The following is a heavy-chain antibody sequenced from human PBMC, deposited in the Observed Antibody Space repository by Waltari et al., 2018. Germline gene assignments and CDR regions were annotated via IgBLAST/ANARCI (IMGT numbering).Heavy chain of an antibody. CDR1: GYSISSGYY. D-gene: IGHD4-4*01. J-gene: IGHJ4*02. CDR3: AGDYGNQINYFDF. Sequence: QVQLQESGPGLVKPSETLSLTCTVSGYSISSGYYWGWIRQPPGKGLEWIGSIYHSGTTYSNPSLKSRVTISIDASKNQFSLKLSSVTAADTAMYYCAGDYGNQINYFDFWGQGTLVTVSS. V-gene: IGHV4-38-2*02. CDR2: IYHSGTT.